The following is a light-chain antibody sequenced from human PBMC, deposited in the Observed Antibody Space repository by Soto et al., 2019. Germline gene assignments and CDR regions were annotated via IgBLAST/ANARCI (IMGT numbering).Light chain of an antibody. CDR2: GAS. CDR1: QSVSSN. V-gene: IGKV3-15*01. J-gene: IGKJ1*01. CDR3: QQYRT. Sequence: EIVMTQSPATLSVSPGERATLSCRASQSVSSNLAWYQQKPGQAPRLLIYGASPRATGIPARFSGSGSGTEFTLTISSLQSEDFAVYYCQQYRTFGQGTKVEIK.